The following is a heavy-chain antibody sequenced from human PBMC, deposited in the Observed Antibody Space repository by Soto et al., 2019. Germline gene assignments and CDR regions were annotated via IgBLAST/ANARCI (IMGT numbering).Heavy chain of an antibody. CDR3: AAELGFGKLSVV. J-gene: IGHJ6*02. CDR1: GDTFKNCV. Sequence: QVQVVQSGVEVRRPGSSVKVSCKASGDTFKNCVISWVRQAPGQGLECMGGIIPLFGTTDFAQRFQGRLTITTDESTTTAYMELSRLRSEDTATYYCAAELGFGKLSVVWGQGTTVIVSS. D-gene: IGHD3-10*01. V-gene: IGHV1-69*01. CDR2: IIPLFGTT.